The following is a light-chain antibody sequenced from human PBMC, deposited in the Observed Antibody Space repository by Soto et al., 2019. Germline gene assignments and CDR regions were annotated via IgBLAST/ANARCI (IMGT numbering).Light chain of an antibody. J-gene: IGLJ1*01. V-gene: IGLV2-23*01. Sequence: QSALTQPASVSRSPGQSITISCTGTSSDVGSYTLVSWYQQHPGEAPKLIIYEGSKRPSGVSNRFSGSKSVNTASLTISGLRAEDEADYYCGTYAGCLTSAGYGFGTATKVTVL. CDR2: EGS. CDR1: SSDVGSYTL. CDR3: GTYAGCLTSAGYG.